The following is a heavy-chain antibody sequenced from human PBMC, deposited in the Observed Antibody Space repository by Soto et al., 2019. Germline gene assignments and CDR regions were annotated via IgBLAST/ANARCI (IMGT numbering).Heavy chain of an antibody. Sequence: QVQLVQSGAEVKKPGSSVKVSCKASGGTFSSYAISWVRQAPGQGLEWMGGIIPIFGTANYAQKFQGRVTITADESTSTAYMEPSSLRSEDTAVYYCARSTHDSSGYYYVGSSFDYWGQGTLVTVSS. V-gene: IGHV1-69*01. CDR3: ARSTHDSSGYYYVGSSFDY. D-gene: IGHD3-22*01. CDR2: IIPIFGTA. CDR1: GGTFSSYA. J-gene: IGHJ4*02.